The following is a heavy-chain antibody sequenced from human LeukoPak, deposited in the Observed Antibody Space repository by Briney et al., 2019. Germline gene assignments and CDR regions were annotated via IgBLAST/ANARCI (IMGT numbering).Heavy chain of an antibody. D-gene: IGHD3-10*01. J-gene: IGHJ4*02. CDR3: ARDLNSGYYYGSGSEGY. CDR2: ISAYNGNT. Sequence: ASVKVSCKASGYAFNSYGINWVRQAPGQGLEWMGWISAYNGNTNYAQKVQGRVTMTTDTSTSTAYMELRSLRSDDTAVYYCARDLNSGYYYGSGSEGYWGQGTLVTVSS. V-gene: IGHV1-18*01. CDR1: GYAFNSYG.